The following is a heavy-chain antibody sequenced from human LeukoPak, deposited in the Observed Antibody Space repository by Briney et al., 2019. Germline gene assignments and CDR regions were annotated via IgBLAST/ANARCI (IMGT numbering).Heavy chain of an antibody. CDR2: ISAYNGNT. D-gene: IGHD4-11*01. V-gene: IGHV1-18*01. Sequence: ASVKVSCKASGYTFTSYGISWVRQAPGQGLEWMGWISAYNGNTNYAQKLQGRVTMTTDTSTSTAYMELRSLRSDDTTVYYCARLFGLQYAYGMDVWGQGTTVTVSS. CDR1: GYTFTSYG. CDR3: ARLFGLQYAYGMDV. J-gene: IGHJ6*02.